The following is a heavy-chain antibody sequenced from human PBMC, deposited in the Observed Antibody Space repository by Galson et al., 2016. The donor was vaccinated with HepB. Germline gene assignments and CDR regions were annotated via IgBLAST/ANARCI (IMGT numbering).Heavy chain of an antibody. J-gene: IGHJ3*02. CDR1: GFTFSSYW. V-gene: IGHV3-74*01. D-gene: IGHD6-13*01. CDR3: ARDVKIAAAAADAFDI. Sequence: SLRLSCAASGFTFSSYWMHWVRQAPGKGLVWVSRINSDGSRTSYADSVKGRFTISRDNAKNTLYRQMNSLRAEDTAVYYCARDVKIAAAAADAFDIWGQGEMVTVSS. CDR2: INSDGSRT.